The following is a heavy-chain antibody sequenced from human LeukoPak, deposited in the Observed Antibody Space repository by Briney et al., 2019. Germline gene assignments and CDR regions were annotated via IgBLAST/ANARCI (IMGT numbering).Heavy chain of an antibody. CDR1: EFTFSHYS. V-gene: IGHV3-48*04. J-gene: IGHJ4*02. CDR3: ARVPAYGDYVISAY. CDR2: ISSSGATK. Sequence: GGSLRLSCEASEFTFSHYSMNWVRQAPGKGLQWVSYISSSGATKYYADSVKGRFTISRDNARNSLHLQMNSLRAEDTGVYYCARVPAYGDYVISAYWGQGAQVIVSS. D-gene: IGHD4-17*01.